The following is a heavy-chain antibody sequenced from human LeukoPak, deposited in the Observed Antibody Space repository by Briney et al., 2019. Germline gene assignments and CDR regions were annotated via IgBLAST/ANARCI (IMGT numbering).Heavy chain of an antibody. V-gene: IGHV1-2*02. CDR3: ARDLYGDYAFDY. Sequence: ASVTVSFTASDYSFLIYGISWVRQAPGQGLEWMGWINPNSGGTNYAQKFQGRVTMTRDTSISTAYMELSRLRSDDTAVYYCARDLYGDYAFDYWGQGTLVTVSS. CDR2: INPNSGGT. J-gene: IGHJ4*02. D-gene: IGHD4-17*01. CDR1: DYSFLIYG.